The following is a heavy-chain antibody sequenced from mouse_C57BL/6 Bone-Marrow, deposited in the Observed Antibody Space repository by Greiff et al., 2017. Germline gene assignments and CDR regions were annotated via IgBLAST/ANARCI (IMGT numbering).Heavy chain of an antibody. Sequence: DVKLVESGGGLVKPGGSLKLSCAASGFTFSSYAMSWVRQTPEKRLEWVATISDGGSYTYYPDNVKGRFTISRDNAKNNLYLQMSHLKSEDTAMYYCARDHCRSYWGQGTLVTVSA. CDR2: ISDGGSYT. J-gene: IGHJ3*01. V-gene: IGHV5-4*01. CDR1: GFTFSSYA. CDR3: ARDHCRSY.